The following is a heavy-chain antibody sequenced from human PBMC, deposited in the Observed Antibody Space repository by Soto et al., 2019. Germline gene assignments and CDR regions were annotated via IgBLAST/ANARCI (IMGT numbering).Heavy chain of an antibody. CDR3: ARDPRYCSGGSCYGHYFDY. D-gene: IGHD2-15*01. CDR2: ISAYNGNT. V-gene: IGHV1-18*04. CDR1: GYTFTSYG. J-gene: IGHJ4*02. Sequence: ASVKVSCKASGYTFTSYGISWVRQAPGQGLEWMGWISAYNGNTNYAQKLQGRVTMTADTSTSTAYMELRSLRSDDTAVYYCARDPRYCSGGSCYGHYFDYWGQGTLVTVSS.